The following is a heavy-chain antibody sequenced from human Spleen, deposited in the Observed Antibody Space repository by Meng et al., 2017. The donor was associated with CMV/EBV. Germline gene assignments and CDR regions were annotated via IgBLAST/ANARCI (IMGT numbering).Heavy chain of an antibody. Sequence: GGSLRLSCAASGFTFSSYAMSWVRQAPGKGLEWVSVIYSGGSSTYYADSVKGRFTISRDNSKNTLYLQMNSLRAEDTAVYYCAKWYSSSGFFDYWGQGTLVTVSS. V-gene: IGHV3-23*03. J-gene: IGHJ4*02. CDR3: AKWYSSSGFFDY. CDR2: IYSGGSST. D-gene: IGHD6-6*01. CDR1: GFTFSSYA.